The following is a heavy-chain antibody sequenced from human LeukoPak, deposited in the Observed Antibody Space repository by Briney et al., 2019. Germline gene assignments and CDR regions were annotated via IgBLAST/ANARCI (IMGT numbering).Heavy chain of an antibody. Sequence: PGGSLRLSCAASGFTFSSYAMHWVRQAPGKGLEWVAVISYDGSNKYYADSVKGRFTISRDNSKNTLYLQMNSLRAEDTAVYYCARDGPLIVGATRDSFDYWGQGTLVTVSS. D-gene: IGHD1-26*01. CDR1: GFTFSSYA. V-gene: IGHV3-30*04. CDR3: ARDGPLIVGATRDSFDY. J-gene: IGHJ4*02. CDR2: ISYDGSNK.